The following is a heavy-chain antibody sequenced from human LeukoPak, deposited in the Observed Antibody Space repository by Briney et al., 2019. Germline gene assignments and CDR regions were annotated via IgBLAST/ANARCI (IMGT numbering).Heavy chain of an antibody. J-gene: IGHJ6*02. Sequence: GGSLRLSCAASGFTFSSYGMHWVRQAPGKGLEWVAVIWYDGSNKYYADSVKGRFTISRDNSKNTLYLQTNSLRAEDTAVYYCARAGPIAAAGTTFYYYYGMDVWGQGTTVTVSS. CDR1: GFTFSSYG. V-gene: IGHV3-33*01. CDR2: IWYDGSNK. D-gene: IGHD6-13*01. CDR3: ARAGPIAAAGTTFYYYYGMDV.